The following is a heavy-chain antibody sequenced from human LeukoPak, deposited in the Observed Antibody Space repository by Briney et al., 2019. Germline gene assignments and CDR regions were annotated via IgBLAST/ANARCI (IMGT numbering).Heavy chain of an antibody. V-gene: IGHV4-59*08. Sequence: SETLSLTCTVSGGSISSYYWSWIRQPPGKALEWIGYIYYSGSTNYNPSLKSRVTISVDTFKNQFSLKLRTMNPPDTAVYYCARAKEERVFLSGFDIWGQGTMVTVSS. CDR3: ARAKEERVFLSGFDI. CDR2: IYYSGST. CDR1: GGSISSYY. D-gene: IGHD3-3*01. J-gene: IGHJ3*02.